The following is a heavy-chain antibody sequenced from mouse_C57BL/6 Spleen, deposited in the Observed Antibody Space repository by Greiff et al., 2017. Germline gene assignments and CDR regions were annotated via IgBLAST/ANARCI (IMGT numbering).Heavy chain of an antibody. Sequence: VQLQQSGAELVRPGASVKLSCTASGFNIKDDYMHWVKQRPEQGLEWIGWIDPENGDTEYASKFQGKATITADTSSNTAYLQLSSLTSEDTAVYYCTPSMVTKRYWYFDVWGTGTTVTVSS. V-gene: IGHV14-4*01. J-gene: IGHJ1*03. D-gene: IGHD2-1*01. CDR2: IDPENGDT. CDR1: GFNIKDDY. CDR3: TPSMVTKRYWYFDV.